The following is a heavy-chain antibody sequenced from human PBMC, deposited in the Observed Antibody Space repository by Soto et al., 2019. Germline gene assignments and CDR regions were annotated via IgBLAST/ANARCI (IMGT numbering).Heavy chain of an antibody. CDR1: GYTLTELS. V-gene: IGHV1-24*01. D-gene: IGHD3-22*01. CDR2: FGPEDGET. J-gene: IGHJ4*02. CDR3: ATLPHYYDSSGYYSY. Sequence: ASVKVSCKVSGYTLTELSMHWVRQAPGKGLEWMGGFGPEDGETIYAQKFQGRVTMTEDTSTDTAYMELSSLRSEDTAVYYCATLPHYYDSSGYYSYWGQGTLVTVSS.